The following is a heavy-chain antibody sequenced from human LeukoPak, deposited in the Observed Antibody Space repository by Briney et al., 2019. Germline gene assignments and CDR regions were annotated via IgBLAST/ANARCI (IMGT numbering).Heavy chain of an antibody. CDR3: ARARNSGWYGDR. V-gene: IGHV4-59*01. Sequence: SETLSLTCTVSGGSISGYYWSWFRQPPGKGLEWIGYVSYSGSTNYNPSLESRVTTSVDTSKDQFSLKLSSVTAADTAVYYCARARNSGWYGDRWGQGTLVTVSS. CDR2: VSYSGST. J-gene: IGHJ4*02. D-gene: IGHD6-19*01. CDR1: GGSISGYY.